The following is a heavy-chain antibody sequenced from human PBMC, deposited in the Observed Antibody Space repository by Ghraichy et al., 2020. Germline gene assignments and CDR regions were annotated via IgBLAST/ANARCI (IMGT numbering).Heavy chain of an antibody. D-gene: IGHD3-22*01. V-gene: IGHV3-7*01. J-gene: IGHJ4*02. CDR2: IKQDGSAK. CDR1: GLTFSHYW. Sequence: GGSLRLSCAPSGLTFSHYWMTWVRQPPGKGLEWVANIKQDGSAKYYVDSVRGRFTISRDNAKNSLYPEMNSLRAEDTAVYYCARDLFYSDRSGYYASDYWGQGTLVTVAS. CDR3: ARDLFYSDRSGYYASDY.